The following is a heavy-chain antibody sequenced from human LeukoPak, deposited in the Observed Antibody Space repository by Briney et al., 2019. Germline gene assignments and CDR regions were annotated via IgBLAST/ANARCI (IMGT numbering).Heavy chain of an antibody. CDR2: IYYSGST. J-gene: IGHJ4*02. V-gene: IGHV4-39*01. Sequence: SETLSLTCTVSGGSISSSSYYWGWIRQPPGKGLECNRSIYYSGSTYYNPSLKSRVTISVDTSKNQFSLKLSSVTAADTAVYYCARLELGVQEAGTDYWGQGTLVTVSS. D-gene: IGHD6-13*01. CDR3: ARLELGVQEAGTDY. CDR1: GGSISSSSYY.